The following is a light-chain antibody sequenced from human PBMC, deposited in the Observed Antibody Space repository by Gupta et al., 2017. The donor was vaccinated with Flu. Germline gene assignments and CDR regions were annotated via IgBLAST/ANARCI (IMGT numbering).Light chain of an antibody. J-gene: IGLJ3*02. V-gene: IGLV6-57*01. CDR2: EDN. Sequence: TVTISCTRSSGSIASNYVQWYQQRPGSSPTTVIYEDNQRPFGVPDRFSGSIDSSSNSASLTISELKTEDGADYYCQSYDSTNVVFGGGTKL. CDR3: QSYDSTNVV. CDR1: SGSIASNY.